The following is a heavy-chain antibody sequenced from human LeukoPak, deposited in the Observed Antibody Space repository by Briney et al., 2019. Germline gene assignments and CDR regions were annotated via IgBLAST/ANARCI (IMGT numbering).Heavy chain of an antibody. CDR1: GYSFTSYW. D-gene: IGHD2-8*02. V-gene: IGHV5-51*01. CDR3: ARLVGATGGDDAFDI. CDR2: IYPGDSDT. J-gene: IGHJ3*02. Sequence: GESLKISCKGSGYSFTSYWIGWVRQMPGKGLEWMGIIYPGDSDTRYSPSFQGQVTISADKSISTAYLQWSSLKASDTAMYYCARLVGATGGDDAFDIWGQGTMVTVSS.